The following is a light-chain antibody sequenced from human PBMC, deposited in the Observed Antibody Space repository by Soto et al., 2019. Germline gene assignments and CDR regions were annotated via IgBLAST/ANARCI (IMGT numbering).Light chain of an antibody. CDR2: DVS. CDR3: SSYTSSSTYV. Sequence: QSALTQPASVSGSPGQSIAISCSGTSGDVGGYDYVSWYQQHPGKAPKLMIYDVSNRPSGVSNRFSGSKSDNTASLTISGLQSEDEADYYCSSYTSSSTYVFGTGTQLTVL. CDR1: SGDVGGYDY. J-gene: IGLJ1*01. V-gene: IGLV2-14*01.